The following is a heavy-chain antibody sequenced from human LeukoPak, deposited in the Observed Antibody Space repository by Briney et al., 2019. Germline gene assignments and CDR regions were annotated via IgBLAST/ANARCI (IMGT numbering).Heavy chain of an antibody. CDR2: ISGSGGST. CDR1: GFTFSSYA. Sequence: GGSLRLSCAASGFTFSSYAMSWVRQAPGKGLEWVSAISGSGGSTYHAGSVKGRFTISRDNSKNTLYLQMNSLRAEDTAVYYCAKGEGYGDYELDYWGQGTLVTVSS. D-gene: IGHD4-17*01. V-gene: IGHV3-23*01. CDR3: AKGEGYGDYELDY. J-gene: IGHJ4*02.